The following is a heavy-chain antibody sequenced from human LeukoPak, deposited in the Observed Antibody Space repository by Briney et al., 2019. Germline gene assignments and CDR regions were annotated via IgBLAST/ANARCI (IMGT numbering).Heavy chain of an antibody. J-gene: IGHJ4*02. Sequence: ASVKVSCKASGYTFTGYYMHWVRQAPGQGLEWMGWINPNSGGTNYAQKFQGRVTMTRDASISTAYMELSRLRSDDTAVYYCARGSRLLRFLEWLLSYWGQGTLVTVS. CDR2: INPNSGGT. CDR1: GYTFTGYY. V-gene: IGHV1-2*02. D-gene: IGHD3-3*01. CDR3: ARGSRLLRFLEWLLSY.